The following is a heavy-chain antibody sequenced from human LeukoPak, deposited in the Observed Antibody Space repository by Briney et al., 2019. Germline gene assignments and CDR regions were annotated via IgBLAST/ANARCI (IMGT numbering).Heavy chain of an antibody. CDR3: ASGYYALFDY. V-gene: IGHV4-61*02. CDR2: IYTSGST. J-gene: IGHJ4*02. Sequence: SETLSLTCTVSGGSISSGSYYWSWIRQPAGKGLEWIGRIYTSGSTNYNPSLKGRVTISVDTSKNQFSLKLSSVTAADTAVYYCASGYYALFDYWGQGTLVTVSS. CDR1: GGSISSGSYY. D-gene: IGHD3-22*01.